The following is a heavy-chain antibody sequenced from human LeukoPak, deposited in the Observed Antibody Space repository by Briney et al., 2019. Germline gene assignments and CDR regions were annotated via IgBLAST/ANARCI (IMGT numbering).Heavy chain of an antibody. CDR3: ARDAAQLRYFDWLLYGSYFDY. Sequence: GGSLRLSCAASGFTFSSYSMNWVRQAPGKGLEWVSSISSSSSYIYYADSVKGRFTISRDNAKNSLYPQMNSLRAEDTAVYYCARDAAQLRYFDWLLYGSYFDYWGQGTLVTVSS. CDR1: GFTFSSYS. V-gene: IGHV3-21*01. J-gene: IGHJ4*02. D-gene: IGHD3-9*01. CDR2: ISSSSSYI.